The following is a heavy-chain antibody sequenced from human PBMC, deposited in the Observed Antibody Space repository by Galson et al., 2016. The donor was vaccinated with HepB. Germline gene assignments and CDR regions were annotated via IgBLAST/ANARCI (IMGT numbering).Heavy chain of an antibody. D-gene: IGHD3-10*01. V-gene: IGHV3-23*01. CDR3: AKDLGSYYGSGSYRDYYYGMDV. J-gene: IGHJ6*02. Sequence: SLRLSCAASGFTFSSYAMSWVRQAPGKGLEWVSVISGSGGSTYYADSVKGRFTISRDNSKNTLCLQMNSLRAEDTAPYYCAKDLGSYYGSGSYRDYYYGMDVWGQGTTVTVSS. CDR2: ISGSGGST. CDR1: GFTFSSYA.